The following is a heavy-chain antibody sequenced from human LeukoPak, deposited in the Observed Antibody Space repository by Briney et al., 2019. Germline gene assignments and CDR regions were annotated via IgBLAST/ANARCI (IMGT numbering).Heavy chain of an antibody. CDR1: GYTFTSYD. CDR2: MNPNSGNT. V-gene: IGHV1-8*01. D-gene: IGHD3-3*01. Sequence: ASVKVSCKASGYTFTSYDINWVRRATGQGLEWMGWMNPNSGNTGYAQKFQGRVTMTRNTSISTAYMELSSLRSEDTAVYYCARGLVSGFLEWLSNYYYYYGMDVWGQGTTVTVSS. J-gene: IGHJ6*02. CDR3: ARGLVSGFLEWLSNYYYYYGMDV.